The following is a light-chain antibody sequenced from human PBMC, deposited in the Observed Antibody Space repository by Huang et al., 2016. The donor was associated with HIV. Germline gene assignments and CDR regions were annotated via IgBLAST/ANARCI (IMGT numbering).Light chain of an antibody. J-gene: IGKJ1*01. CDR1: QSVSSN. CDR3: HQYTKWPSWT. Sequence: EIVMTQSPGTLTVSPGERATLSCRASQSVSSNLAWYQQQPGQTPRLLIYGASTRATGIPARFSGSGSGTEFTLPISSLQSEDFGVYYCHQYTKWPSWTFGQGTKVEIK. V-gene: IGKV3-15*01. CDR2: GAS.